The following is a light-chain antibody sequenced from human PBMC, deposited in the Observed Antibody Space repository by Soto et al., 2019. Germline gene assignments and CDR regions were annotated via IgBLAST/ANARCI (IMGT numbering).Light chain of an antibody. J-gene: IGLJ3*02. Sequence: QAVVTQEPSLTVSPGGTVTLTCALTTGAVTSDYYPNWFQRKPGQALRALIYRTSNKHSWTPARFSGSLLGGKAALTLSGVQPEDEADYYCVLLYGGAWVFGGGTKLTVL. CDR1: TGAVTSDYY. CDR2: RTS. CDR3: VLLYGGAWV. V-gene: IGLV7-43*01.